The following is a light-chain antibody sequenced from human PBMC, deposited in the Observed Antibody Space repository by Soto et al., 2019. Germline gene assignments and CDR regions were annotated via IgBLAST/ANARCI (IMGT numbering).Light chain of an antibody. CDR3: QHYNSYSRA. V-gene: IGKV1-5*01. CDR1: EFISDW. CDR2: DAS. Sequence: DVQMTQSPSTLSASVGDRVTMTCRASEFISDWLAWYQQKPGQVPKLLIYDASTLESVVPGRFSGSGVGTHFTLTISGLQPEDFATYHCQHYNSYSRAFGQGTKVEI. J-gene: IGKJ1*01.